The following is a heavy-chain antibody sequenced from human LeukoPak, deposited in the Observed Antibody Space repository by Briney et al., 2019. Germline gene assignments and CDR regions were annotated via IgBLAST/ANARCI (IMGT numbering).Heavy chain of an antibody. CDR2: IKQDGSEK. V-gene: IGHV3-7*03. CDR1: GFTFSLYW. Sequence: GGSLRLSCAASGFTFSLYWMNWVRRAPGKGLEWVANIKQDGSEKNYVDSVKGRFTISRDNAKNSLYLQMNNLRAEDTAVYYCARARDSSWDYWGQGTLVTVSS. CDR3: ARARDSSWDY. J-gene: IGHJ4*02. D-gene: IGHD6-13*01.